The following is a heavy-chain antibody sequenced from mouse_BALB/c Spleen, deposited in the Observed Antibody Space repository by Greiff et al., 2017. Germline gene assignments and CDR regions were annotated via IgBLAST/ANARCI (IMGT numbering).Heavy chain of an antibody. D-gene: IGHD6-1*01. Sequence: EVMLVESGPSLVKPSQTLSLTCSATGDSFTSGYWNWIRKFPGNKLEYMGYISYSGSTYYNPSLISRISITRDTSTNHYSLQLISVTTEDTATYYCAGHRAMDYWGQGTSVTVSS. CDR2: ISYSGST. CDR1: GDSFTSGY. J-gene: IGHJ4*01. CDR3: AGHRAMDY. V-gene: IGHV3-8*02.